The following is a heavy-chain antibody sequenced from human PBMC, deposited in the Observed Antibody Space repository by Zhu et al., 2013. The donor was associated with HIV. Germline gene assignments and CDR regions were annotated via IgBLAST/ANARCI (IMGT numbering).Heavy chain of an antibody. D-gene: IGHD3-10*01. CDR1: GGSVSSSSYY. CDR3: ARDRGYPGGSFDY. J-gene: IGHJ4*02. V-gene: IGHV4-61*01. CDR2: IFNGGSP. Sequence: QVQLQASGPGLVKPSETLSLTCTVSGGSVSSSSYYWSWIRQPPGKGLEWIGYIFNGGSPSYNPSLKSRVTISIDTSKNQFSLKLNSVTAADTAVYYCARDRGYPGGSFDYWGQGIRVTVSS.